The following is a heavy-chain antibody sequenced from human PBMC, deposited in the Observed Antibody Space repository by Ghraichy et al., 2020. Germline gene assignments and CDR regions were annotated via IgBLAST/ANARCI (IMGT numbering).Heavy chain of an antibody. CDR2: IYTSGST. D-gene: IGHD2-2*01. V-gene: IGHV4-4*07. Sequence: ESLNISCTVSGGSISSYYWSWIRQPAGKGLEWIGRIYTSGSTNYNPSLKSRVTMSVDTSKNQFSLKLSSVTAADTAVYYCARDLLVVVPAATDGIYFDYWGQGTLVTVSS. CDR1: GGSISSYY. CDR3: ARDLLVVVPAATDGIYFDY. J-gene: IGHJ4*02.